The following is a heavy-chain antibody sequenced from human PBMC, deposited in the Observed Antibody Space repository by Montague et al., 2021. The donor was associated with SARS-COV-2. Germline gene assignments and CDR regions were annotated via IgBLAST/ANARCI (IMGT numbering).Heavy chain of an antibody. D-gene: IGHD4-23*01. V-gene: IGHV4-59*01. J-gene: IGHJ3*02. CDR1: GGSITGYY. CDR3: VRDHPYGGPRGAYGI. Sequence: SETLSLTCTVSGGSITGYYWSWPRRSPGKGLEWIAYIYDGGAVNYNPSLGSRVTISTDTSKNQLSLKVNSVTAADTAVYCCVRDHPYGGPRGAYGIWGQGTVVTVSS. CDR2: IYDGGAV.